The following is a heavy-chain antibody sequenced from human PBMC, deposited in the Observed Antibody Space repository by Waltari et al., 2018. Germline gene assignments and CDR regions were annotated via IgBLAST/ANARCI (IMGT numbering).Heavy chain of an antibody. V-gene: IGHV3-13*01. CDR1: GFTFSSYD. CDR2: IGTACDT. CDR3: ARGGYGGGYWYFDL. J-gene: IGHJ2*01. Sequence: EVQLVESGGGLVQPGGSLRLSCAASGFTFSSYDMHWVRQATGKGLEWVSAIGTACDTYYPGSVKGRFTISRENAKNSLYLQMNSLRAEDTAVYYCARGGYGGGYWYFDLWGRGTLVTVSS. D-gene: IGHD6-19*01.